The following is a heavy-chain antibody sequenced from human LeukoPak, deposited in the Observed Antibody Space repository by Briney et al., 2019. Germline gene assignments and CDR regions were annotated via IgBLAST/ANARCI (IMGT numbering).Heavy chain of an antibody. CDR2: IIPIFGTA. J-gene: IGHJ1*01. D-gene: IGHD6-19*01. V-gene: IGHV1-69*13. Sequence: SVKVSCKASGGTFGNYAISWVRQAPGQGLEWMGAIIPIFGTANYAQKFQGRVTITADESTSTAYMELSSLRSEDTAVYYCARILSSSWYEYFHHWGQGTLVTVSS. CDR1: GGTFGNYA. CDR3: ARILSSSWYEYFHH.